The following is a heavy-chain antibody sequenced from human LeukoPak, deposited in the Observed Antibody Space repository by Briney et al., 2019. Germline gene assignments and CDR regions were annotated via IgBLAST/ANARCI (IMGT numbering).Heavy chain of an antibody. CDR3: ARRLYGGNFDY. CDR2: IYYSGST. Sequence: SETLSLTCTVSGGSISSYYWSWIRQPPGKGLEWIGYIYYSGSTNYNPSLKSRVTISVDTSKNQFSLKLSSVTAADTAVYYCARRLYGGNFDYWGQGTLVTVFS. J-gene: IGHJ4*02. V-gene: IGHV4-59*08. D-gene: IGHD4-23*01. CDR1: GGSISSYY.